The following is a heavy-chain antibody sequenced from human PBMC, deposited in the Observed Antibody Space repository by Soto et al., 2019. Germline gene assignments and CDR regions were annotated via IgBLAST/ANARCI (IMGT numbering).Heavy chain of an antibody. Sequence: PGGSLRLSCAASGFTFTTYWMHWIRQAPGKGLVWVSRIKNDGSSISYAVSVKGRFTISRDNGKNTLYLQMNSLRAEDTAVYYCAKARAQYYDFWSGYPVDYWGQGTLVTVSS. D-gene: IGHD3-3*01. CDR1: GFTFTTYW. CDR3: AKARAQYYDFWSGYPVDY. CDR2: IKNDGSSI. J-gene: IGHJ4*02. V-gene: IGHV3-74*01.